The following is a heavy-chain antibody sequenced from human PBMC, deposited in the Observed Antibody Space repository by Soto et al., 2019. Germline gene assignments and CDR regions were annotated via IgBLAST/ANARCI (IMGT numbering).Heavy chain of an antibody. D-gene: IGHD2-15*01. J-gene: IGHJ4*02. Sequence: GGSLRLSCAASGFTFSSYAMSWVRQAPGKGLEWVSAISGSGGSTYYADSGKGRFTISRDNSKNTLDLQMNSLRAEDTAVYYCAKAFYADEDIVVVVAATDYYFDYWGQGTLVTVSS. CDR1: GFTFSSYA. CDR2: ISGSGGST. CDR3: AKAFYADEDIVVVVAATDYYFDY. V-gene: IGHV3-23*01.